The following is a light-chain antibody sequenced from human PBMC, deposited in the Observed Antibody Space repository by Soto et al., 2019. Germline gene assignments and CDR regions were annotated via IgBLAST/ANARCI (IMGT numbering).Light chain of an antibody. CDR3: QQYGNSPLT. Sequence: EIVLTQSPGTLSLSPGERPTLSCRASQSVGSNYLAWYQQKPGKAPRILIFGASGRATGIPDRFSGSGSGTDCTLPISRLEPEDFAVYYCQQYGNSPLTFGGGTRLEIK. CDR2: GAS. J-gene: IGKJ5*01. V-gene: IGKV3-20*01. CDR1: QSVGSNY.